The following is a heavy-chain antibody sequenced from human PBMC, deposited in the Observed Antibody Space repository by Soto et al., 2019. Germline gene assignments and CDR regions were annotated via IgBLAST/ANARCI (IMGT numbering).Heavy chain of an antibody. V-gene: IGHV3-30*03. J-gene: IGHJ4*02. Sequence: QVHVAESGGGVVQPGRSLRLSCATSGFKFIIYGMHWVRQTPGKGLEWVATISHDGIAQYHAESVKGRFTISRDDSKSTVYLQMNSLTGEDTAVYYCVRDYGTYSGDYWGQGALVTVSS. CDR3: VRDYGTYSGDY. CDR2: ISHDGIAQ. CDR1: GFKFIIYG. D-gene: IGHD2-21*01.